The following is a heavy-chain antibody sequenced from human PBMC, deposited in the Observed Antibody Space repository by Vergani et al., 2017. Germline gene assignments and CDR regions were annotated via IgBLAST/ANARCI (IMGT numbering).Heavy chain of an antibody. D-gene: IGHD6-19*01. Sequence: QVQLQESGPGLVKPSETLSLTCTVSGGSISSYYWSWIRQPPGKGLEWIGYIYYSGSTNYNPSLKSRGTISVDTSKNQFSLKLSSVTAADTAVYYCARDHSSGWVDYWGQGTLVTVSS. V-gene: IGHV4-59*01. CDR2: IYYSGST. CDR1: GGSISSYY. CDR3: ARDHSSGWVDY. J-gene: IGHJ4*02.